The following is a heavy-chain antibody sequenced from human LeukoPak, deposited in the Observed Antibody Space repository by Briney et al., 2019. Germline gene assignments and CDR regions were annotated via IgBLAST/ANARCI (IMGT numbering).Heavy chain of an antibody. V-gene: IGHV3-66*04. D-gene: IGHD3-22*01. CDR2: IYSGGST. CDR3: AGLPAYYYDTSGFYFDY. J-gene: IGHJ4*02. Sequence: GGSLRLSCAASGFTVSSNYMSWVRQAPGKGLEWVSVIYSGGSTYYADSVKGRFTISRDSSKNTLYLQMNSLRAEDTAVYYCAGLPAYYYDTSGFYFDYWGQGTLVTVSS. CDR1: GFTVSSNY.